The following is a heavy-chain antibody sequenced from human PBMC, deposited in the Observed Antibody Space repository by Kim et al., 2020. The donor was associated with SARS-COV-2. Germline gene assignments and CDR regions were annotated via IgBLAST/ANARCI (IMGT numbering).Heavy chain of an antibody. V-gene: IGHV3-21*01. J-gene: IGHJ5*02. CDR1: GFTFSSYD. CDR2: ISSSSNYI. CDR3: MVVAAISWFDP. D-gene: IGHD2-21*02. Sequence: GGSLRLSCAASGFTFSSYDMNWVRQAPGKGLEWVSSISSSSNYIFYADSVKGRFSISRDNAKNSLYLQMTSLRAEDTAVYYCMVVAAISWFDPWGQGTLVTVSS.